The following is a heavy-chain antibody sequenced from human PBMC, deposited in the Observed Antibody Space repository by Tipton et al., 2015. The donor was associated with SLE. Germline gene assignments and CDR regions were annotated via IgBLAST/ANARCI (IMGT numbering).Heavy chain of an antibody. CDR2: IYYSGST. J-gene: IGHJ3*02. V-gene: IGHV4-31*03. CDR1: GDSLSSGGFF. D-gene: IGHD5-18*01. CDR3: ARLVVNTDMVSSFDI. Sequence: TLSLTCTVSGDSLSSGGFFWSWIRQLPGKGLEWIGYIYYSGSTSYNPSLKSRLVISIDTSKNQFSLKLSSVTAADTAVYYCARLVVNTDMVSSFDIWGQGTMVTVSS.